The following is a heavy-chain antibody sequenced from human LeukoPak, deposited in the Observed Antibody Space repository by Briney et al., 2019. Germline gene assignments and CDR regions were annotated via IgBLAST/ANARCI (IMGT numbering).Heavy chain of an antibody. CDR2: IYYSGST. CDR1: DGSISISSDY. J-gene: IGHJ4*02. CDR3: ARRRSSSSRGYFDY. D-gene: IGHD6-13*01. V-gene: IGHV4-39*01. Sequence: SETLSLTCTVSDGSISISSDYWGWIRQPPGKGLEWIGSIYYSGSTYYNPSLSSRVTLSIDTSKNQFSLKLSPVTAADTAVYYCARRRSSSSRGYFDYWGQGTLVTVSS.